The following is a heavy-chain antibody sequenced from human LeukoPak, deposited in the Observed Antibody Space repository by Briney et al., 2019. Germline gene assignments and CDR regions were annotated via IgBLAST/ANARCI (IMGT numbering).Heavy chain of an antibody. CDR1: GGSISSGSYY. Sequence: SETLSLTCTVSGGSISSGSYYWSWIRQPAGKGLEWIGRIYTSGSTNYNPSLKSRVTISVDTSKNQFSLKLSSVTAADTAVYYCARIDFWSGFDYWGQGTLVTVSS. CDR3: ARIDFWSGFDY. J-gene: IGHJ4*02. CDR2: IYTSGST. V-gene: IGHV4-61*02. D-gene: IGHD3-3*01.